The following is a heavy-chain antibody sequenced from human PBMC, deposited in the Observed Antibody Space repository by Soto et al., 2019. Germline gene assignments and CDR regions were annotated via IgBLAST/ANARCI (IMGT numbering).Heavy chain of an antibody. CDR3: ARRAIVVVPAAISYYYYYMDV. CDR2: INHSGST. J-gene: IGHJ6*03. D-gene: IGHD2-2*01. Sequence: SETLSLTCAVYGGSFSGYYWSWIRQPPGRGLEWIGEINHSGSTNYNPSLKSRVTISVDTSKNQFSLKLSSVTAADTAVYYCARRAIVVVPAAISYYYYYMDVWGKGTTVTVSS. CDR1: GGSFSGYY. V-gene: IGHV4-34*01.